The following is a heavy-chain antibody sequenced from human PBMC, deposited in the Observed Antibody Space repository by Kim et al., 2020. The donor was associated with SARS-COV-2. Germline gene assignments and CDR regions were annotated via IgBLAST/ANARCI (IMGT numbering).Heavy chain of an antibody. CDR3: ARGRTVGATVTYFDY. CDR2: ISSSSSTI. J-gene: IGHJ4*02. V-gene: IGHV3-48*02. Sequence: GGSLRLSCAASGFTFSSYSMNWVRQAPGKGLEWVSYISSSSSTIYYADSVKGRFTISRDNAKNSLYLQMNSLRDEDTAVYYCARGRTVGATVTYFDYWGQGTLVTVSS. D-gene: IGHD1-26*01. CDR1: GFTFSSYS.